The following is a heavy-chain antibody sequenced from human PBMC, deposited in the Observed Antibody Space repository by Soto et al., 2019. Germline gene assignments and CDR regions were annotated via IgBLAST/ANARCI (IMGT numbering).Heavy chain of an antibody. J-gene: IGHJ5*02. CDR1: GFTFSSYG. CDR3: AKGLGFDP. CDR2: ITYDGRNK. V-gene: IGHV3-30*18. Sequence: QVQLVESGGGVVQPGRSLRLSCAASGFTFSSYGMHWVRQAPGKGLEWVAVITYDGRNKYYADSVKGRFTIYRDNSKNTLYLQMNCLGAEDTAVYYCAKGLGFDPWGQGTLVTVSS.